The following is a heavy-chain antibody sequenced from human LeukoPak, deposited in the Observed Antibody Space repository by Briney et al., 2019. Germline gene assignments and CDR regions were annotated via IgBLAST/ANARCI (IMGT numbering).Heavy chain of an antibody. CDR2: IPYDGSNK. Sequence: PGRSLRLSCAASGFTFSSYGMHWVRQAPGKGLEWVAVIPYDGSNKYYADSVKGRFTISRDNSKNTLYLQMNSLRAEDTAVYYCAKVDAAAASRRGTYGMDVWGQGTTVTVSS. CDR1: GFTFSSYG. CDR3: AKVDAAAASRRGTYGMDV. D-gene: IGHD6-25*01. J-gene: IGHJ6*02. V-gene: IGHV3-30*18.